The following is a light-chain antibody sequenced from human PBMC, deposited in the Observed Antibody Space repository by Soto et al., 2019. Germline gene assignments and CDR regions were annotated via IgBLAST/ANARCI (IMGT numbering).Light chain of an antibody. Sequence: DIQMTQSPSSLSASVGDRVTITCRASQSISKYLNWYQQKPGKAPSLLMYAVSSLQGGVPPRFSGSASGTNFSLTIAGLQREDFATYHCQQLKTYPYTFGQGTKLEIK. CDR2: AVS. J-gene: IGKJ2*01. V-gene: IGKV1-39*01. CDR3: QQLKTYPYT. CDR1: QSISKY.